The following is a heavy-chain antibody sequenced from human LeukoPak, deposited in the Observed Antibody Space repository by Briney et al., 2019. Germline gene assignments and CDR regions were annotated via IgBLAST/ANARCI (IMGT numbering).Heavy chain of an antibody. D-gene: IGHD2-15*01. V-gene: IGHV4-39*01. Sequence: SETLSLTCTVSGGSISSSSYYWGWIRQPPGKGLEWIASISYSGSTYYNPSLRSRVTISGDTSKNQLSLKLSSVTAADTAVYYCASGRYCSGGSCYGIPNYWGQGTLVTVSS. J-gene: IGHJ4*02. CDR1: GGSISSSSYY. CDR3: ASGRYCSGGSCYGIPNY. CDR2: ISYSGST.